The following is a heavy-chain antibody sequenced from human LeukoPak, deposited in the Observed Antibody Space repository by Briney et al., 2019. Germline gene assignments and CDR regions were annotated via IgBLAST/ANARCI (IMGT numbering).Heavy chain of an antibody. D-gene: IGHD6-13*01. Sequence: PSETLSLTCTVSGGSISSYYWGWIRQPPGKGLEWIGSIYYSGSTYYNPSLKSRVTISVDTSKNQFSLKLSSVTAADTAVYYCARDSKAAAGNINWFDPWGQGTLVTVSS. J-gene: IGHJ5*02. CDR2: IYYSGST. V-gene: IGHV4-39*07. CDR3: ARDSKAAAGNINWFDP. CDR1: GGSISSYY.